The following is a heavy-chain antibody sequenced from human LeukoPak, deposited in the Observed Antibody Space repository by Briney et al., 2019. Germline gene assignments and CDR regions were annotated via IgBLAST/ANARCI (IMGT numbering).Heavy chain of an antibody. CDR2: ISGSGGST. CDR1: GFTFSSYA. D-gene: IGHD2-2*01. CDR3: AIEPDIVVVPATARSNDAFDI. V-gene: IGHV3-23*01. J-gene: IGHJ3*02. Sequence: GGSLRLSCAASGFTFSSYAMSWVRQAPGKGLEWVSAISGSGGSTYYADSVKGRFTISRDNSKNTLYLQMNSLRAEDTAVYYCAIEPDIVVVPATARSNDAFDIWGQGTMVTVSS.